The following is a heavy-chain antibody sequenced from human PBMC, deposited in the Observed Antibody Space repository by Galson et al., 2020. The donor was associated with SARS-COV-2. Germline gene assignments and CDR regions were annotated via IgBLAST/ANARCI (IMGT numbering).Heavy chain of an antibody. Sequence: ASVKVSCKASGHLFTAYYMHWVRQAPAQGLEWMGWINPNSGGTNYAQKFQDWVTMTRDTSTSTVYMEMRRLRSDDTAVYFCARESSGRSFDYWGQGTLLTVSS. CDR2: INPNSGGT. CDR1: GHLFTAYY. D-gene: IGHD6-19*01. J-gene: IGHJ4*02. V-gene: IGHV1-2*04. CDR3: ARESSGRSFDY.